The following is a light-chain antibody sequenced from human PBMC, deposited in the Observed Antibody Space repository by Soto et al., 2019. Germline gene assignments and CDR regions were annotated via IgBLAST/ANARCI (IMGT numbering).Light chain of an antibody. CDR3: SSYTSSSTLYYV. CDR1: SSDVGGYNY. V-gene: IGLV2-14*01. J-gene: IGLJ1*01. CDR2: EVG. Sequence: QSALTQPASVSGSPGQSITISCTGTSSDVGGYNYVSWYQQHPGKAPKLMIYEVGNRPSGVSNRFSGSKSGNTASLTISELQAEDEADYYCSSYTSSSTLYYVFGTGTKVTVL.